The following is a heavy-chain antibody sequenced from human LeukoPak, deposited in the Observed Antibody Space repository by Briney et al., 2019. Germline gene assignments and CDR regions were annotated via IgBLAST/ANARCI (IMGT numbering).Heavy chain of an antibody. CDR1: GYTFTSYY. CDR2: INPSGGST. V-gene: IGHV1-46*01. D-gene: IGHD6-13*01. Sequence: GASVKVSCKASGYTFTSYYMHWVRQAPGQGLEWMGIINPSGGSTTFAQKFQGRVTMTRDASTSTVYLELSSLRSEDTAVYYCARPYSSSPETYGMDVWGQGTTVTVSS. CDR3: ARPYSSSPETYGMDV. J-gene: IGHJ6*02.